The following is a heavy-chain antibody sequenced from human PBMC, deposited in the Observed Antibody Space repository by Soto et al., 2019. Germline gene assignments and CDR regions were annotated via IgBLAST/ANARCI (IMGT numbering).Heavy chain of an antibody. J-gene: IGHJ3*02. Sequence: GGSLRLSCAASGFTFSNAWMTWVRQAPGKGLEWVGRIKSKTDGGTTDYAAPVKGRFTISRDDSKNTLYLQMNSLKTEDTAVYYCTTPSGSYYEAGAFDIWGQGTMVTVSS. V-gene: IGHV3-15*01. CDR1: GFTFSNAW. CDR2: IKSKTDGGTT. D-gene: IGHD1-26*01. CDR3: TTPSGSYYEAGAFDI.